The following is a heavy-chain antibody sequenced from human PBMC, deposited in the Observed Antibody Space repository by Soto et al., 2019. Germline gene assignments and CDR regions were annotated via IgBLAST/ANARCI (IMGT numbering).Heavy chain of an antibody. CDR2: INAGNGNT. J-gene: IGHJ4*02. CDR1: GYTFTSYA. CDR3: ARHPRSGWYFDY. V-gene: IGHV1-3*01. Sequence: ASGKVSCKASGYTFTSYAMHWVRQAPGQRLEWMGWINAGNGNTKYSQKFQGRVTITRDTSASTAYMELSSLRSDDTAVYYCARHPRSGWYFDYWGQGTLVTVSS. D-gene: IGHD6-19*01.